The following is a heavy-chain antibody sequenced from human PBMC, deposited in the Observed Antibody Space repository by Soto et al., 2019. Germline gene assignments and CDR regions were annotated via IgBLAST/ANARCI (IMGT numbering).Heavy chain of an antibody. Sequence: LRLSCAASGFTFSSYEMNWVRQAPGKGLEWVSYISSSGSTIYFADSVKGRFTISRDNAKNSLYLQMNSLRAEDTAVYYCAREYSSFDYWGQGTLVTVSS. CDR1: GFTFSSYE. CDR2: ISSSGSTI. D-gene: IGHD6-13*01. V-gene: IGHV3-48*03. J-gene: IGHJ4*02. CDR3: AREYSSFDY.